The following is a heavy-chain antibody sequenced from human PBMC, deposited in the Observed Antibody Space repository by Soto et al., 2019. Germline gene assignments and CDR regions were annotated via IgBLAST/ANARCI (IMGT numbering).Heavy chain of an antibody. D-gene: IGHD2-2*01. J-gene: IGHJ4*02. CDR3: ARDGGIQLGYCSSTSCYYFDY. V-gene: IGHV1-2*04. CDR1: GYTFTGYY. Sequence: ASVKVSCKASGYTFTGYYMHWVRQAPGQGLEWMGWINPNSGGTNYAQKFQGWVTMTRDTSISTAYMELSRLRSDDTAVYYCARDGGIQLGYCSSTSCYYFDYWGQGTLVTVSS. CDR2: INPNSGGT.